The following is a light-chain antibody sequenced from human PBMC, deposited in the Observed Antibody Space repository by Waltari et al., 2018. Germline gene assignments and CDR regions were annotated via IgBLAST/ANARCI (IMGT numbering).Light chain of an antibody. CDR2: DAS. CDR3: QKYGTHPAT. Sequence: EIVLTQSPGTLSLSPGERATLSCRASQRVSRTLAWYQQKAGQAPRLLIYDASSRATDCPDRVSGSGSGTDFSLTISRLEPEDFAVYYCQKYGTHPATFGQGTRVEIK. J-gene: IGKJ1*01. V-gene: IGKV3-20*01. CDR1: QRVSRT.